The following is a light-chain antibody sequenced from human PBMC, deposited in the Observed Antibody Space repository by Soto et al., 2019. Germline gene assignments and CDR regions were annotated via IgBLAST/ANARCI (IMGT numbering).Light chain of an antibody. Sequence: EIVMTQSPGTLSVSPGERATLSCRASQSVSSNLAWYQQKPGQAPRLLIYGASTRATGIPARFSGSRSGTGFPPTISRPQFEDFAFFFFKQKNNGPRTFGKGTKGEI. CDR2: GAS. J-gene: IGKJ1*01. CDR1: QSVSSN. V-gene: IGKV3-15*01. CDR3: KQKNNGPRT.